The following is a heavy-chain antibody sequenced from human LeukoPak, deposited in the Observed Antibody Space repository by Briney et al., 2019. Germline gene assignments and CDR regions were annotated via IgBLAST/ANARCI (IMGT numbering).Heavy chain of an antibody. D-gene: IGHD5-12*01. J-gene: IGHJ5*02. Sequence: PSETLSLTCTVSGYSISSGYYWGWIRQPPGKGLEWIGSIYHSGSTYYNPSLKSRVTISVDTSKNQFSLKLSSVTAADTAVYYCARDWNSGYDLTGAWFDPWGQGTLVTVSS. CDR3: ARDWNSGYDLTGAWFDP. V-gene: IGHV4-38-2*02. CDR2: IYHSGST. CDR1: GYSISSGYY.